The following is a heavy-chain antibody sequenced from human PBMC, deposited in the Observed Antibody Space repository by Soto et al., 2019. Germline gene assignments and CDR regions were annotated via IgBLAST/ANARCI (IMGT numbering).Heavy chain of an antibody. D-gene: IGHD1-26*01. CDR1: GITFSGYW. J-gene: IGHJ4*02. CDR2: INSDGSST. Sequence: GGSLSLSCAASGITFSGYWMHWVRQAPGKGLVWVSRINSDGSSTSYADSVKGRFTISRDNAKNTLYLQMNSLRAEDTAVYYCATSGSYATFDYWGPGTLVTVSS. V-gene: IGHV3-74*01. CDR3: ATSGSYATFDY.